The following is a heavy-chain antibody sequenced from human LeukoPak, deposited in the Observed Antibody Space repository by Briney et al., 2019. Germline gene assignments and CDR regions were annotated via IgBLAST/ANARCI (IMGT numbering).Heavy chain of an antibody. CDR1: GITFSSYA. Sequence: SGGSLRLSCAASGITFSSYAMSWVRQAPGKGLEWVAVISYDGSNKYYADSVKGRFTISRDNSKNTLYLQMNSLRAEDTAVYYCARGGARIAAAAYGYWGQGTLVTVSS. J-gene: IGHJ4*02. D-gene: IGHD6-13*01. CDR2: ISYDGSNK. V-gene: IGHV3-30-3*01. CDR3: ARGGARIAAAAYGY.